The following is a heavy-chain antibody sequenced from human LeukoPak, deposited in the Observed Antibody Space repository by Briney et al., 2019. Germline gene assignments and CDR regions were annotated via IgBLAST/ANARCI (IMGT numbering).Heavy chain of an antibody. CDR2: IFHSGSI. J-gene: IGHJ3*01. V-gene: IGHV4-38-2*01. CDR1: GYSISSGYY. Sequence: SETLSLTCAVSGYSISSGYYWGWIRQSPGKGLEWIATIFHSGSIYYNPSLKSRVTLSVDTSKNQFSLRLNSVTAADTALYYCARMGVSYYYDSSTYPTAFGVWGQGTMVSVSS. D-gene: IGHD3-22*01. CDR3: ARMGVSYYYDSSTYPTAFGV.